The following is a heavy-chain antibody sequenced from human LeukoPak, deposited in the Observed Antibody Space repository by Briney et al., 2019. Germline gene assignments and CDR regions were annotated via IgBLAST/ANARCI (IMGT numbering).Heavy chain of an antibody. J-gene: IGHJ6*03. CDR2: IYYSGST. V-gene: IGHV4-39*07. D-gene: IGHD6-13*01. CDR3: ARYSSSLTYYYYYYMDV. Sequence: SETLSLTCTVSGGSISSSSYYRGWIRQPPGKGLEWIGSIYYSGSTYYNPSLKSRVTISVDTSKNQFSLKLSSVTAADTAVYYCARYSSSLTYYYYYYMDVWGKGTTVTVSS. CDR1: GGSISSSSYY.